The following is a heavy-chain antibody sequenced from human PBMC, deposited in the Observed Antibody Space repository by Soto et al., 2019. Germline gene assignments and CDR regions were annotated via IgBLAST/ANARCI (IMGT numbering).Heavy chain of an antibody. Sequence: QVHLQQWGTGLLKPSETLSLTCAVYGGSLTDYWWTWIRQTPGKGLEWIGEINHSGESNHNPSLTSRVTISLDTSQNQFSLKLTAVTVADTAVYYCARDFGAGAHFDHWGQGSLVTVSS. V-gene: IGHV4-34*01. CDR3: ARDFGAGAHFDH. D-gene: IGHD3-10*01. CDR1: GGSLTDYW. CDR2: INHSGES. J-gene: IGHJ4*02.